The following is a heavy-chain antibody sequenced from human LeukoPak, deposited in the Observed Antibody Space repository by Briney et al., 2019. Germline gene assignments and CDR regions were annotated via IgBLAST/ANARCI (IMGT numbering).Heavy chain of an antibody. Sequence: SQTLSLTYAVSGGSISSGGYSWSWIRQTRGKGLEWIGYIYRSGSTYYNPSLKSRVTISVDMSKNQFSLKLSSVTAADTAVYYCARGGAAAGDAFDIWGQGTMVIVSS. V-gene: IGHV4-30-2*01. D-gene: IGHD6-13*01. CDR2: IYRSGST. CDR1: GGSISSGGYS. J-gene: IGHJ3*02. CDR3: ARGGAAAGDAFDI.